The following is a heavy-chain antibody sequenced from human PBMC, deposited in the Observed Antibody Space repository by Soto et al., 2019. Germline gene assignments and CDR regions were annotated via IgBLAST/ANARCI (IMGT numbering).Heavy chain of an antibody. CDR3: AILGTYYFDNSDNYFDF. J-gene: IGHJ4*02. V-gene: IGHV1-3*01. CDR2: INAGNGNT. Sequence: GASVKVSCKASGYTFTDYGLHWVRQAPGQRLEWMGWINAGNGNTKFSQKFQGRVTITRDTSASTAYMGLRGLRSEDTAVYYCAILGTYYFDNSDNYFDFWGQGTLVTVSS. D-gene: IGHD3-22*01. CDR1: GYTFTDYG.